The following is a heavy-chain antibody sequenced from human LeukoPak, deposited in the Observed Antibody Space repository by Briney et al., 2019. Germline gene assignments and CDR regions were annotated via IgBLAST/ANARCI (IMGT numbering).Heavy chain of an antibody. CDR3: ARRWVGMDV. Sequence: SETLSLTCTVSGGSISSYYWSWIRPPPGKGLEWIGYIYYSGSTNYNPSLKSRVTISVDTSKNQFSLKLSSVTAADTAVYYCARRWVGMDVWGQGTTVTVSS. CDR2: IYYSGST. V-gene: IGHV4-59*01. J-gene: IGHJ6*02. D-gene: IGHD4-23*01. CDR1: GGSISSYY.